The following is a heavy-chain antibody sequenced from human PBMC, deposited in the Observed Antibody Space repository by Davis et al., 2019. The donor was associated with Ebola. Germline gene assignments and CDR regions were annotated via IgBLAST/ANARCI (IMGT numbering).Heavy chain of an antibody. V-gene: IGHV3-9*01. CDR1: GFTFDEYA. Sequence: GGSLRLSCAASGFTFDEYAMHWVRQAPGKGLEWVSGISWNSGSIGYADSVKGRFTISRDNAKNSLYLQMNSLRVEDTAVYYCARGRAYCGGDCYSDFGYWGQGTLVTVSS. J-gene: IGHJ4*02. CDR2: ISWNSGSI. D-gene: IGHD2-21*02. CDR3: ARGRAYCGGDCYSDFGY.